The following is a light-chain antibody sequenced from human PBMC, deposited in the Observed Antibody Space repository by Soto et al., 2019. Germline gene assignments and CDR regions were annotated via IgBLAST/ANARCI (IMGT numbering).Light chain of an antibody. Sequence: EIVLTQSPATLSLSPGEGATLSCRASQSISKYLVWYQQKPGQAPRVLIYDTSKRATGIPARFSGTGSGTAFTLTISSLEPEDFAVYYCQQRSDWPVTFGPGTKVDIK. CDR2: DTS. V-gene: IGKV3-11*01. CDR3: QQRSDWPVT. J-gene: IGKJ3*01. CDR1: QSISKY.